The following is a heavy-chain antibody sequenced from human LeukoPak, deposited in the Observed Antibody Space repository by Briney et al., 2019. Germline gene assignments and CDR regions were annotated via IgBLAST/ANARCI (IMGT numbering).Heavy chain of an antibody. J-gene: IGHJ5*02. V-gene: IGHV1-8*03. CDR1: GYTFTGYY. D-gene: IGHD4-17*01. Sequence: ASVKVSCKASGYTFTGYYMHWVRQAPRQGLEWMGWINPNSGNTGYAQKFQGRVTITRNTSISTAYMELSSLRSEDTAVYYCARVPYGDAHIAWGQGTLVTVSS. CDR3: ARVPYGDAHIA. CDR2: INPNSGNT.